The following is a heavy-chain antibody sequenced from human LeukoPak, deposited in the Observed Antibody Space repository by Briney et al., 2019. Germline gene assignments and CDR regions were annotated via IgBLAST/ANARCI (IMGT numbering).Heavy chain of an antibody. J-gene: IGHJ4*02. Sequence: SQTLSLTCAVSGGSISSGGYSWSWIRQPPGKGLEWIGYIYHSGSTYYNPSLKSRVTISVDRSKNQFSLKLSSVTAADAAIYYCARAGYSYGTGYYFDYWGQGALATVSS. V-gene: IGHV4-30-2*02. CDR2: IYHSGST. CDR3: ARAGYSYGTGYYFDY. D-gene: IGHD5-18*01. CDR1: GGSISSGGYS.